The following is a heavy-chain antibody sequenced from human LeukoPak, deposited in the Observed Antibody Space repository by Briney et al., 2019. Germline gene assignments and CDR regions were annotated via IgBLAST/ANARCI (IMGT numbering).Heavy chain of an antibody. D-gene: IGHD3-10*01. V-gene: IGHV1-2*02. CDR2: INPNSGGT. CDR1: GYTFTAFY. CDR3: ARSTMVRGVTPFNWFDP. J-gene: IGHJ5*02. Sequence: GASVKASCKASGYTFTAFYIHWVRQAPGQGLEWMGWINPNSGGTNYAQKFQGRVTMTRDTSISTAYMELSRLRSDDTAVYYCARSTMVRGVTPFNWFDPWGQRTLVTVSS.